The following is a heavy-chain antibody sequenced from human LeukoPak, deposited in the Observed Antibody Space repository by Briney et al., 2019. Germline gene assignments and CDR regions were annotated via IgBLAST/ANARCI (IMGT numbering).Heavy chain of an antibody. Sequence: PGGSLRLSCAASGFTFSTYWMHWVRHAPGKGMVWVSGINSDGRSTSYADSVKGRFTVSRDNAKNTLYLQMNSLRAEDTAVYYCARDPSKWELPVDYWGQGTLVTVSS. D-gene: IGHD1-26*01. CDR1: GFTFSTYW. V-gene: IGHV3-74*01. CDR2: INSDGRST. CDR3: ARDPSKWELPVDY. J-gene: IGHJ4*02.